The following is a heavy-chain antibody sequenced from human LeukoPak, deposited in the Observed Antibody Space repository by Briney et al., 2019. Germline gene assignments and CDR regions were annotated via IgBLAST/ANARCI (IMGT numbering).Heavy chain of an antibody. V-gene: IGHV1-3*01. CDR3: ARISSAMPNDAFDI. J-gene: IGHJ3*02. CDR2: INAGNGNT. D-gene: IGHD2-2*01. CDR1: GYTFTSYA. Sequence: GASVKVSCKASGYTFTSYAMHWVRQAPGQRLEWMGWINAGNGNTKYSQKFQGRVTITRDTSASTAYMELSSLRSEDTAVYYRARISSAMPNDAFDIWGQGTMVTVSS.